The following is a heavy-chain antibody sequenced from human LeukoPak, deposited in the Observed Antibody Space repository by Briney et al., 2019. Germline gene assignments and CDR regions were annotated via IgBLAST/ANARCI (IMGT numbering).Heavy chain of an antibody. V-gene: IGHV4-39*01. CDR1: GGSITSSSYY. CDR3: ARRFAPSRNDAFDI. J-gene: IGHJ3*02. D-gene: IGHD3-10*01. Sequence: SETLSLTCTVSGGSITSSSYYWGWIRQPPGKGLEWIGNIYYSGSTYYNPSLKSRVTMSVDTSKNQFSLKLSSVTASDTAVYYCARRFAPSRNDAFDIWGQGTMVTVSS. CDR2: IYYSGST.